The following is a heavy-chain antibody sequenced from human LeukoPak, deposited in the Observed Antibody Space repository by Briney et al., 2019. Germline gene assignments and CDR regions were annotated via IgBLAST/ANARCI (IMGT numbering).Heavy chain of an antibody. D-gene: IGHD2-2*01. CDR2: ISYDGSNK. CDR1: GFTFSSYA. J-gene: IGHJ6*04. CDR3: ARDREVPAAIYYYYYGMDV. Sequence: PGRSLRLSCAASGFTFSSYAMHWVRQAPGKGLEWVAVISYDGSNKYYADSVKGRFTISRDNSKNTLYLQMNSLRAVDTAVYYCARDREVPAAIYYYYYGMDVWGKGTTVTVSS. V-gene: IGHV3-30*04.